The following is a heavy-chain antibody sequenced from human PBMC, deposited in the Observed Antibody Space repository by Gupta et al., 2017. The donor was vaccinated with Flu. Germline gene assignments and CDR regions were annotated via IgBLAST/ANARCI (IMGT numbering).Heavy chain of an antibody. V-gene: IGHV1-18*04. CDR3: ARDLGYCSSTSFTRNWFDP. CDR2: VSADNDKT. D-gene: IGHD2-2*03. Sequence: QVQLVQSGAEVKKPGASVKVSCKASGYTFTSHGISWVRQAPGQGLEWMGWVSADNDKTNYAQKLQDRVTMTTDTSTSTAYMELRSLKSDDTAVYYCARDLGYCSSTSFTRNWFDPGGQGTLVTVSS. CDR1: GYTFTSHG. J-gene: IGHJ5*02.